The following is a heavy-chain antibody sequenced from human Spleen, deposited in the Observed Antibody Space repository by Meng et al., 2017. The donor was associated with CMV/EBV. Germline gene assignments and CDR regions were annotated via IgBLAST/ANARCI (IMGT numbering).Heavy chain of an antibody. V-gene: IGHV1-46*02. J-gene: IGHJ6*02. CDR3: SRDFWETDYYYGMDV. CDR1: GYSFNNYY. D-gene: IGHD3-10*01. Sequence: ASVKVSCKASGYSFNNYYMHWVRQAPGQGLEWMGIISPSGSTTAYAQKFQGRVSMTRDTSTSTLYMELSSLTSEDTAVYYCSRDFWETDYYYGMDVWGQGTTVTVSS. CDR2: ISPSGSTT.